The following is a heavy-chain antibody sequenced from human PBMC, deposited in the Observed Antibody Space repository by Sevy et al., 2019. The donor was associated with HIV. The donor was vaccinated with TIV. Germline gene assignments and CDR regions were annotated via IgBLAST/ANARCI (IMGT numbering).Heavy chain of an antibody. CDR2: IKKDGGVT. D-gene: IGHD6-13*01. J-gene: IGHJ4*02. CDR3: VRAIAKDGSF. CDR1: GFTLNNYW. Sequence: GGSLRLSCVASGFTLNNYWMHWVRQAPGKGLEWVANIKKDGGVTYYVDSVRGRFTISRDNGRNLVFLQMNSLRVDDTALYFCVRAIAKDGSFWGQGTLVTVSS. V-gene: IGHV3-7*01.